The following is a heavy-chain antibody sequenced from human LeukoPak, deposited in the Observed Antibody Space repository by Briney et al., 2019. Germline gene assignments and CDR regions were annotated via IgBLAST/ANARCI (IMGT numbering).Heavy chain of an antibody. V-gene: IGHV1-18*01. Sequence: ASVKVSCKTSGYTFSTYGVTWVRQAPGQGVKWMGWISGHTGNTKYAETFQGRISLTTDTSATTAYMELRSMTSDGTAVYYCARDLSSGGWTLEFDYWGQGRLVTVAS. D-gene: IGHD1-1*01. CDR3: ARDLSSGGWTLEFDY. CDR1: GYTFSTYG. J-gene: IGHJ4*02. CDR2: ISGHTGNT.